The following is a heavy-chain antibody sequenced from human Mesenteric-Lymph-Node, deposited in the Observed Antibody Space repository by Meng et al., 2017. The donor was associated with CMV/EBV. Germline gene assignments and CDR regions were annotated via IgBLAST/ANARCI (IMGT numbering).Heavy chain of an antibody. D-gene: IGHD1-26*01. CDR2: ISYDGSNK. J-gene: IGHJ4*02. CDR1: GFTFSSHW. V-gene: IGHV3-30-3*01. Sequence: GESLKISCAASGFTFSSHWMHWVRQAPGKGLEWVAVISYDGSNKYYADSVKGRFTISRDNSKNTLYLQMNSLRAEDTAVYYCARDLEGGVDYWGQGTLVTVSS. CDR3: ARDLEGGVDY.